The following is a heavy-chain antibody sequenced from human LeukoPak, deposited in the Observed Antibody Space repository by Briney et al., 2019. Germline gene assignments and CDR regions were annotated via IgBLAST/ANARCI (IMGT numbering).Heavy chain of an antibody. V-gene: IGHV3-7*03. D-gene: IGHD3-22*01. CDR1: GFSFSDYW. CDR2: IKEDGSAR. J-gene: IGHJ4*02. Sequence: PGESLRLSCAASGFSFSDYWMSWVRQSPEKGLEWVANIKEDGSARYYVDSVKGRFTISRDNAKNSLYLQMRSLRAEDTAIYYCAGAKESYYDKSGYFPLDYWGQGTLVTVSS. CDR3: AGAKESYYDKSGYFPLDY.